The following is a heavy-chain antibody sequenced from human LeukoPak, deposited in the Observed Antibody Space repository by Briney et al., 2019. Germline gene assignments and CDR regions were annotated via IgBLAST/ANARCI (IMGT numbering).Heavy chain of an antibody. V-gene: IGHV4-59*12. D-gene: IGHD3-3*01. CDR3: ARGSGDYYDFWSGYPTNWFDP. CDR2: IYYSGST. Sequence: SSETLSLTCTVSGGSISSYYWSWIRQPPGKGLEWIGYIYYSGSTYYNPSLKSRVTISVDTSKNQFSLKLSSVTAADTAVYYCARGSGDYYDFWSGYPTNWFDPWGQGTLVTVSS. CDR1: GGSISSYY. J-gene: IGHJ5*02.